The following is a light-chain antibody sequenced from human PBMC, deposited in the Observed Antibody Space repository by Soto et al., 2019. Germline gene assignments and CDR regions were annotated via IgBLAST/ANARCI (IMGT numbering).Light chain of an antibody. J-gene: IGKJ5*01. CDR1: QSVNSY. CDR2: AAS. V-gene: IGKV3-11*01. Sequence: EIVLPQSPATLSLSPGERATLSCRASQSVNSYLAWYQQKPGLAPRLLIYAASSRATGVPARFSGSGSGTEFTLTISSLQSEDFAVYYCQQYNNWPPITFGQGTRLEIK. CDR3: QQYNNWPPIT.